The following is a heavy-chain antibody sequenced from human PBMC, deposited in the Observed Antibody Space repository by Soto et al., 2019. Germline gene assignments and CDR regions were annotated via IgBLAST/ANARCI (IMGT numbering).Heavy chain of an antibody. Sequence: EVQLVESGGGLVQPGGSLRLSCVGSGFTFSSYWMHWVRQAPGKGPVWVSRINPAGSASSYADFVKGRVIVSRDNAKNTLYLEMNSLSAEDTAAYYCATGGYSYGWGYWGQGTLVTVSS. CDR3: ATGGYSYGWGY. J-gene: IGHJ4*02. CDR1: GFTFSSYW. CDR2: INPAGSAS. V-gene: IGHV3-74*01. D-gene: IGHD5-18*01.